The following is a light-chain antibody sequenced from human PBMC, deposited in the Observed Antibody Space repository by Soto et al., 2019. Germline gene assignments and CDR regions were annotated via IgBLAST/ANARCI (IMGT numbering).Light chain of an antibody. CDR1: SSNIGRNY. V-gene: IGLV1-47*01. J-gene: IGLJ3*02. CDR2: KDN. CDR3: AAWDDSLSVWV. Sequence: QSVLTQPPSASGTPGQRVTISCSGSSSNIGRNYVYWYQQLPGTAPKLLIYKDNQRPSGVPDRFSGSKSGTSASLAISGLRSEDEADYYCAAWDDSLSVWVFGGGTQLTVL.